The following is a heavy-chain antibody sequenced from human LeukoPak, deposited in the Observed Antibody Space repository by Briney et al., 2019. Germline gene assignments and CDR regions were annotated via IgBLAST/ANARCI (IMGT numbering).Heavy chain of an antibody. Sequence: GGSLRLSCAASGFTFTNAWMNWVRQAPGKGLEWVGRIKSKTDGGTTDYAAPAKGRFTISRDDSKNTVYLQMNSLKTEDTGVYYCTSRKYYDSSGYDYWGQGTLVTVSS. V-gene: IGHV3-15*01. D-gene: IGHD3-22*01. CDR1: GFTFTNAW. J-gene: IGHJ4*02. CDR3: TSRKYYDSSGYDY. CDR2: IKSKTDGGTT.